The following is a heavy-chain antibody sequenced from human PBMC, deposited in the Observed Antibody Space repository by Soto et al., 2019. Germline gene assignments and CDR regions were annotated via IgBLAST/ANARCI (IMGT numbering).Heavy chain of an antibody. CDR3: AKTSGETGGTFDP. D-gene: IGHD2-15*01. CDR1: GYTFTSYA. CDR2: INAGNGNT. J-gene: IGHJ5*02. Sequence: QVQLVQSGAEVKKPGASVKVSCMASGYTFTSYAMHWVRQAPGQRLEWMGWINAGNGNTKYSQKFQGRVTITRDTSASTAYMQLSSLRSEDTAVYYCAKTSGETGGTFDPWGQGTLVTVSS. V-gene: IGHV1-3*01.